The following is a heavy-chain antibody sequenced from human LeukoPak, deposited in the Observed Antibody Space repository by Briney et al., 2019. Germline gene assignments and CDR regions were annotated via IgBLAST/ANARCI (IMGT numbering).Heavy chain of an antibody. Sequence: GESLKISCKGSGYSFTSYWIGWVRQMPGKGLEWMGIIYPGDSDTRYSPSFQGQVTISADKSISTAYLQWSSMKASDTAMYYCARQRAGDSSGYYFSSRWFDPWGQGTLVTVSS. J-gene: IGHJ5*02. CDR3: ARQRAGDSSGYYFSSRWFDP. CDR1: GYSFTSYW. D-gene: IGHD3-22*01. V-gene: IGHV5-51*01. CDR2: IYPGDSDT.